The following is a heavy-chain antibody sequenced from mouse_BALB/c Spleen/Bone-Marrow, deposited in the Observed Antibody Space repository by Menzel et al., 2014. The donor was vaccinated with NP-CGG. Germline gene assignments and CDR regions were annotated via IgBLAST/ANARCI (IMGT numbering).Heavy chain of an antibody. V-gene: IGHV1-69*02. CDR3: ARSHGYYPYWYFDV. Sequence: VQLQQSGAELVKPGAPVKLSCKASGYTFTSYWMNWVKQRPGRGLEWIGRIDPSDSETHYNQKFKDKATLTVDKSSSPAYPQLSSLTSEDSAVYYCARSHGYYPYWYFDVWGAGTTVTVSS. CDR1: GYTFTSYW. CDR2: IDPSDSET. D-gene: IGHD2-3*01. J-gene: IGHJ1*01.